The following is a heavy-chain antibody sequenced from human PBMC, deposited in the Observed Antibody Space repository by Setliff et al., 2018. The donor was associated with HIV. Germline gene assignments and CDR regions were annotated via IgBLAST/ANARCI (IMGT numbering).Heavy chain of an antibody. J-gene: IGHJ4*02. Sequence: GGSLRLSCAASGFTFSSYVMSWVRQAPGKGLEWVSTISGSGGTTYYADSVKGRFTVSRDNSKNTLYLQLNNLGAEDTAVYYCAKFLGIGRYFDYWGQGTLVTVSS. D-gene: IGHD7-27*01. CDR2: ISGSGGTT. CDR1: GFTFSSYV. CDR3: AKFLGIGRYFDY. V-gene: IGHV3-23*01.